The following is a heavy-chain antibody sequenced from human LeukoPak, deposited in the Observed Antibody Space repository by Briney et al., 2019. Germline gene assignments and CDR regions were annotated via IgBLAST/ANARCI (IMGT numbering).Heavy chain of an antibody. D-gene: IGHD6-6*01. V-gene: IGHV1-46*01. CDR1: GYTFTSYY. CDR3: ARASIAARSAFDI. CDR2: INPSGGST. J-gene: IGHJ3*02. Sequence: ASVKVSCEASGYTFTSYYMHWVRQAPGQGLEWMGIINPSGGSTSYAQKFQGRVTMTRDTSTSTVYMELSSLRSEDTAVYYCARASIAARSAFDIWGQGTMVTVSS.